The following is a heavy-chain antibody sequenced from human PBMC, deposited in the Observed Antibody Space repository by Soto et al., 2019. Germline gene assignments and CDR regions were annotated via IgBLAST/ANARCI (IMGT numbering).Heavy chain of an antibody. V-gene: IGHV1-2*04. CDR3: ARGGAMIVNPLGLGFEY. CDR1: GYTFTGYY. Sequence: SSVKVSCKASGYTFTGYYTHWVRQAPGQGLEWMGWINPNSGGTNYAEKFQGWVTMTRDTSISTAYMELSRLRSDDTAVYYCARGGAMIVNPLGLGFEYWGQRTLVTVSS. CDR2: INPNSGGT. J-gene: IGHJ4*02. D-gene: IGHD3-22*01.